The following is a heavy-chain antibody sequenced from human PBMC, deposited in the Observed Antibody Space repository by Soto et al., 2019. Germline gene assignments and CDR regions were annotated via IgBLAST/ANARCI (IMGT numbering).Heavy chain of an antibody. CDR2: ISYDGDNK. Sequence: QVQVVESGGGVVQPGRSLRLSCAASGFTFSNYAMHWVRQVPGKGLEWVAVISYDGDNKYYADSVKGRFTISRDNSKNTLHLQMNSLRAEDTAVYYCASPFEAFEIWGQGTMVTVSS. V-gene: IGHV3-30*03. CDR1: GFTFSNYA. CDR3: ASPFEAFEI. J-gene: IGHJ3*02.